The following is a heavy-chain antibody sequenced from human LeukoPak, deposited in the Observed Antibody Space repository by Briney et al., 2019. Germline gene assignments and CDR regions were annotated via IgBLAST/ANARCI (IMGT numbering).Heavy chain of an antibody. D-gene: IGHD4-17*01. CDR2: IWNDGSHQ. CDR1: GFTFSSYS. V-gene: IGHV3-33*08. Sequence: GGSLRLSCAASGFTFSSYSMNWVRQAPGKGLEWVAVIWNDGSHQYYADSEKGRFTISRDNSRNTVYLQMNRLRVDDTAVYYCARDATEYGDSHFDWWGQGTLVTVSS. J-gene: IGHJ4*02. CDR3: ARDATEYGDSHFDW.